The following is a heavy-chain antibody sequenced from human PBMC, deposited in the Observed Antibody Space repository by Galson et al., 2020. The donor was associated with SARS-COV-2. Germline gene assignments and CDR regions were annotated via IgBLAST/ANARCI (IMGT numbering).Heavy chain of an antibody. CDR2: ISSSSSDI. V-gene: IGHV3-21*01. J-gene: IGHJ4*02. D-gene: IGHD3-10*01. CDR1: GFTFSTFN. CDR3: ARDPHYYGSGKLDY. Sequence: GESLKISCAASGFTFSTFNMNWVRQAPGQGLEWISSISSSSSDIYYADSVKGRFTISRDNTKNSLYLQMNSLRAEDTAVYYCARDPHYYGSGKLDYWGQGTLVTVSS.